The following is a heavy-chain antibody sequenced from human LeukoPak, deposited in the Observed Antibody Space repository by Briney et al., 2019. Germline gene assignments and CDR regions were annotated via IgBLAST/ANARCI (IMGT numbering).Heavy chain of an antibody. J-gene: IGHJ4*02. Sequence: SETLSLTCTGSGGSISSYYWSWMRQPPGKGLEWIGYIYYSGSTNYNPSLKSRVTISVDTSKNQFSLKLSSVTAADTAVYYCARDRGDGYNYLLDYWGQGTLVTVSS. CDR3: ARDRGDGYNYLLDY. V-gene: IGHV4-59*01. CDR2: IYYSGST. D-gene: IGHD5-24*01. CDR1: GGSISSYY.